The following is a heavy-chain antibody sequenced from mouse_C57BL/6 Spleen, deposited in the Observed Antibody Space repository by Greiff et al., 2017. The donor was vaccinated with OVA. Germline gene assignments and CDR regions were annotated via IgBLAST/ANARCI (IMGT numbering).Heavy chain of an antibody. D-gene: IGHD1-1*01. J-gene: IGHJ1*03. Sequence: DVQLQESGPGLVKPSQSLSLTCSVTGYSITSGYYWNWIRQFPGNKLEWMGYISYDGSNNYNPSLKNRISIPRDTSKNQFFLKLNSVTTEDTATYYCARDYGSPWYFDVWGTGTTVTVSS. V-gene: IGHV3-6*01. CDR3: ARDYGSPWYFDV. CDR1: GYSITSGYY. CDR2: ISYDGSN.